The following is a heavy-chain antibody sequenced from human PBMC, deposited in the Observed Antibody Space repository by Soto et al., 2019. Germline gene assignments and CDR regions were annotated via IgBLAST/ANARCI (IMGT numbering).Heavy chain of an antibody. CDR3: AKAANGWFSAFDL. D-gene: IGHD6-19*01. J-gene: IGHJ3*01. V-gene: IGHV3-23*01. CDR2: ISGSGGTT. Sequence: EVQLLESGGGLVQPGGSLRLSCAASGFTFSSYAMSWVRQAPGKGLEWVSAISGSGGTTYYADSVKGRCTFSRDNSKNPLYLQMNRPRAEYPGVYHFAKAANGWFSAFDLGGQGTIVTVSS. CDR1: GFTFSSYA.